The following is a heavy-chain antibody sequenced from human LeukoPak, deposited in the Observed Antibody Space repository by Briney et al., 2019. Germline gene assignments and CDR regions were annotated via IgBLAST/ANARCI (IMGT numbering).Heavy chain of an antibody. V-gene: IGHV4-59*08. CDR3: AKHAPKEGWCSSTSCYTQAFDI. CDR1: GGSISSYY. D-gene: IGHD2-2*02. CDR2: IYHSGST. J-gene: IGHJ3*02. Sequence: PSETLSLTCTVSGGSISSYYWSWIRQPPGKGLEWIGSIYHSGSTYYNPSLKSRVTISVDTSKNQFSLKLSSVTAADTAVYYCAKHAPKEGWCSSTSCYTQAFDIWGQGTMVTVSS.